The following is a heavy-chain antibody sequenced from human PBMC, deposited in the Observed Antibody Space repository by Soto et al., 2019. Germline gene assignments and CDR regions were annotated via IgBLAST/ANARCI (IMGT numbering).Heavy chain of an antibody. V-gene: IGHV3-7*02. J-gene: IGHJ6*02. CDR2: IKQDGSEK. CDR3: ARIIGYGYHYYGMDV. Sequence: GGSLRLSCAASGFTFSNYWMSWVRQAPGKGLEWVANIKQDGSEKYYVDSVKGRFTISRDNAKNSLYLQMNSLRAEDTAVYYCARIIGYGYHYYGMDVWGQGTTVTVSS. CDR1: GFTFSNYW. D-gene: IGHD5-18*01.